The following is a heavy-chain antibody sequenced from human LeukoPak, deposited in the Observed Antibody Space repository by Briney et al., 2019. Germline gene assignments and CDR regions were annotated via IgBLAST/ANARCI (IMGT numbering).Heavy chain of an antibody. V-gene: IGHV3-30-3*01. CDR1: GFTFSSYA. CDR2: ISYDGSNK. D-gene: IGHD4-23*01. Sequence: GGSLRLSCAASGFTFSSYAMHWVRQAPGKGLEWVAVISYDGSNKYYADSVKGRFTISRDNSKNTLYLQMNSLRAEDTAVYYCARGGRVVTRYYFEDWGQGALVTVSS. CDR3: ARGGRVVTRYYFED. J-gene: IGHJ4*02.